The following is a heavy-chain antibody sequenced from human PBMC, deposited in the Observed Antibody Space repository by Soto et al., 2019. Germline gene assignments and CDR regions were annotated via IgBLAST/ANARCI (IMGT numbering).Heavy chain of an antibody. CDR1: GGSISSYY. J-gene: IGHJ6*03. Sequence: SETLSLTCTVSGGSISSYYWSWIRQPPGKGLEWIGYIYYSGSTNYNPSLKSRVTISVDTSKNQFSLKLSSVTAADTAVYYCARVGLTMVRGESLIGYYYYYYMDVWGKGTTVTVSS. V-gene: IGHV4-59*01. D-gene: IGHD3-10*01. CDR3: ARVGLTMVRGESLIGYYYYYYMDV. CDR2: IYYSGST.